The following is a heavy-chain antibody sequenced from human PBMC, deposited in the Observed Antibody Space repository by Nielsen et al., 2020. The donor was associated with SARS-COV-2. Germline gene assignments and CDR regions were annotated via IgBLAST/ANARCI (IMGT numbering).Heavy chain of an antibody. J-gene: IGHJ4*02. D-gene: IGHD4-23*01. CDR1: GFTFDDYV. CDR2: IRSYANEYAT. CDR3: SSPTVAY. V-gene: IGHV3-73*01. Sequence: GESLKISCAASGFTFDDYVMHWVRQASGKGLEWLGRIRSYANEYATAYAASVKGRFTISRDDSKNTAYLQMNSLKTEDTAVYYCSSPTVAYWGQGTLVTVSS.